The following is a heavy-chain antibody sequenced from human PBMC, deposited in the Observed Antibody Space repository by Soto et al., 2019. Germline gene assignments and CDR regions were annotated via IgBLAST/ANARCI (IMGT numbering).Heavy chain of an antibody. CDR3: ARVAY. J-gene: IGHJ4*02. CDR2: ISSGSSDT. Sequence: WSLRLSCAASGFTFSNFAMNCVRQVPGKGLEWVASISSGSSDTWYADSVKGRFIISRDNDQNSLFLQMNTLRPEDTARYYCARVAYWGPGTQVTVSS. V-gene: IGHV3-21*01. CDR1: GFTFSNFA.